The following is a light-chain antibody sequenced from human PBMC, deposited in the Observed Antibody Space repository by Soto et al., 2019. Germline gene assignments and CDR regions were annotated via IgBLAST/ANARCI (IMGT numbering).Light chain of an antibody. CDR2: DAS. V-gene: IGKV3-11*01. CDR1: QSISNY. Sequence: EIVLTQSPVTLSLSPGERATLSYRASQSISNYLAWYQQKPGQAPRLLIYDASNRATGIPARFSGSGSGTDFTLTISSLEPEDFAVYYCQQRSSWPLTFGQGTRLEIK. J-gene: IGKJ5*01. CDR3: QQRSSWPLT.